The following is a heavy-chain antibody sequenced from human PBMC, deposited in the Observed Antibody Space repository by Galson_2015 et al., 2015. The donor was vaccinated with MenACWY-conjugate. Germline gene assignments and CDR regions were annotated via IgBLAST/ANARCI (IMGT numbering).Heavy chain of an antibody. CDR2: VKQDGSDK. D-gene: IGHD3-10*01. CDR3: ARVRAQYGSGSFYSSSMSSYYYYYMDV. J-gene: IGHJ6*03. V-gene: IGHV3-7*01. Sequence: SLRLSCAASGFTFSNYWMTWVRQAPGKGLEWVANVKQDGSDKYYVDSMKGRFTISRDNAKNSLYLQMNSLRAEDTAVYYCARVRAQYGSGSFYSSSMSSYYYYYMDVWGHGTLVTVSS. CDR1: GFTFSNYW.